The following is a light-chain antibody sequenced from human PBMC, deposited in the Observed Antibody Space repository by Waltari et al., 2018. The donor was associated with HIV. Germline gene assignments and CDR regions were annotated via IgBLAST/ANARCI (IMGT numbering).Light chain of an antibody. CDR1: SSDIGAYNF. V-gene: IGLV2-14*01. CDR3: ASYTRSGILL. J-gene: IGLJ2*01. CDR2: EVS. Sequence: QSALTQPASVSGSPGKSITISCIGSSSDIGAYNFVSWYQQRPGKAPKLMIYEVSDRPSGSPNRFSGSKSGITASLTISGLQADDEADYYCASYTRSGILLFGGGTRLTVL.